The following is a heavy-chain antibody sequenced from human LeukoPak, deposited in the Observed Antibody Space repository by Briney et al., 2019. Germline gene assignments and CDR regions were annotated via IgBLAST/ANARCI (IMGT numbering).Heavy chain of an antibody. V-gene: IGHV3-23*01. CDR2: ISGSGGST. D-gene: IGHD2-2*01. J-gene: IGHJ6*02. CDR3: AKDFGIVVVPADKAAGAHGMDV. CDR1: GFTFSSYA. Sequence: AGGSLRRSCAASGFTFSSYAMSWVRQAPGKGLEWVSAISGSGGSTYYADSVKGRFTISRDNSKNTLYLQMNSLRAEDTAVYYCAKDFGIVVVPADKAAGAHGMDVRGQGTTVTVSS.